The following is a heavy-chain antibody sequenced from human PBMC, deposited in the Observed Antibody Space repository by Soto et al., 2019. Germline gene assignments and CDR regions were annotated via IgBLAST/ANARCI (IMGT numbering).Heavy chain of an antibody. J-gene: IGHJ4*02. CDR2: ISSSSSYI. CDR3: AREERSVTMVY. V-gene: IGHV3-21*01. Sequence: EVQLVESGGGLVKPGGSLRLSCAASGFTFSSYSMNWVRQAPGKGLEWVSSISSSSSYIYYADSVKGRFTISRDNAKNSLYLRMNSLRAEDTAVYYCAREERSVTMVYWGQGTLVTVSS. CDR1: GFTFSSYS. D-gene: IGHD3-10*01.